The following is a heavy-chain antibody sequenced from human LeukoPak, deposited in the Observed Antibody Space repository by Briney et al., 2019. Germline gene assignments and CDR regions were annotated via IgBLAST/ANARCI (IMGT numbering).Heavy chain of an antibody. CDR2: IYTSGST. Sequence: SQTLSLTCTVSGGSISSGSYYWSWIRQPAGKGLEWIGRIYTSGSTNYNPSLKSRVTISVDTSKNQFSLKLSSVTAADTAVYYCARSPYSVPARTGTSIAARYYYYYYMDVWGKGTTVTVSS. CDR1: GGSISSGSYY. D-gene: IGHD6-6*01. V-gene: IGHV4-61*02. J-gene: IGHJ6*03. CDR3: ARSPYSVPARTGTSIAARYYYYYYMDV.